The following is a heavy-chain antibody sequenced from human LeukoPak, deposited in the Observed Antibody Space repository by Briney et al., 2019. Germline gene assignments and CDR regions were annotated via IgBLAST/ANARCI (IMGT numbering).Heavy chain of an antibody. CDR3: ARFYASGSSFDY. D-gene: IGHD3-10*01. CDR1: GGSISSGGYS. Sequence: SETLSLTCAVSGGSISSGGYSWSWLRQPPGEGLEWIGYIFHSGSTYYNPSLKSRVSISVDRSKNQFSLKLSSVTAADTGVYYCARFYASGSSFDYWGQGTLGTVSS. J-gene: IGHJ4*02. CDR2: IFHSGST. V-gene: IGHV4-30-2*01.